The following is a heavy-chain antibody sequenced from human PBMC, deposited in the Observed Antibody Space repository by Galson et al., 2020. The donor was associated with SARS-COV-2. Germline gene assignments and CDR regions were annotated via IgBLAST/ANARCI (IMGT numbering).Heavy chain of an antibody. CDR1: GYTFTGYY. J-gene: IGHJ4*02. Sequence: ASVTVSCKASGYTFTGYYMHWVRQAPGQGLEWMGWINPNSGGTNYAQKFQGRVTMTRDTSISTAYMELSRLRSDDTAVYYCASARGYYGSGGYYNFDYWGQGTLVTVSS. D-gene: IGHD3-10*01. CDR2: INPNSGGT. V-gene: IGHV1-2*02. CDR3: ASARGYYGSGGYYNFDY.